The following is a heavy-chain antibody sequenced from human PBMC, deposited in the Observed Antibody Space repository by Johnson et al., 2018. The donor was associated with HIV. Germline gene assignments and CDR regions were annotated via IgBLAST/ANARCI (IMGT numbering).Heavy chain of an antibody. CDR1: GFTFSSYG. V-gene: IGHV3-30*03. CDR2: ISYDGSNK. Sequence: QVQLVESGGGVVQPGRSLRLSCAASGFTFSSYGMHWVRRAPGKGLEWVAVISYDGSNKYYADSVKGRFTISRDNSKNTLYLQMNSLRPEDTAVYFCARGGLYIQFLAFDAFDIWGQGTMVTVSS. D-gene: IGHD4-11*01. CDR3: ARGGLYIQFLAFDAFDI. J-gene: IGHJ3*02.